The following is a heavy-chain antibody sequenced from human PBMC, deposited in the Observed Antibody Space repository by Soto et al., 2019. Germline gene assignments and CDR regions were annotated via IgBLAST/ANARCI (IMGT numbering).Heavy chain of an antibody. CDR3: ARDHSSGPMGYYFDY. D-gene: IGHD6-19*01. CDR2: IYHSGST. J-gene: IGHJ4*02. CDR1: GGSISSGGYS. Sequence: SETLSLTCAVSGGSISSGGYSWSWIRQPPGKGLEWIGYIYHSGSTYYNPSLKSRVTISVDRSKNQFSLKLSSVTAADTAVYYCARDHSSGPMGYYFDYWGQGTLVTVSS. V-gene: IGHV4-30-2*01.